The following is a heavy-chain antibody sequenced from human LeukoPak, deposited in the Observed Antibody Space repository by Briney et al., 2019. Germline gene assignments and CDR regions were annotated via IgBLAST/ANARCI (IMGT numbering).Heavy chain of an antibody. D-gene: IGHD6-13*01. CDR3: ARGVYIAAAQYAY. Sequence: PSETLPLTCTVHGGSISSGEYAWSWFRQPPGKGLERSGQSYYNGTTNYNPSLNNEVTISVDTSKNQFSLTLSSVAAAVSPCYYCARGVYIAAAQYAYWGQGTLVTVSS. CDR2: SYYNGTT. CDR1: GGSISSGEYA. J-gene: IGHJ4*02. V-gene: IGHV4-61*08.